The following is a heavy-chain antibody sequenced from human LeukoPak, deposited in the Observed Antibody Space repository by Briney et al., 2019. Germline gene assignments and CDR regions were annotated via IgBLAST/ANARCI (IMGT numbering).Heavy chain of an antibody. J-gene: IGHJ5*02. CDR1: GYTFTSYG. CDR2: ISAYNGNT. Sequence: ASVKVSCRASGYTFTSYGISWVRQAPGQGLEWTGWISAYNGNTNYAQKLQGRVTMTTDTSTSTAYMELRSLRSDDTAVYYCARCPGPHNWFDPWGQGTLVTVSS. V-gene: IGHV1-18*01. CDR3: ARCPGPHNWFDP.